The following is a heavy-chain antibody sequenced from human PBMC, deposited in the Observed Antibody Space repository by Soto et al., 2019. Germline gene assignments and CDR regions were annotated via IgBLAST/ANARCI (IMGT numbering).Heavy chain of an antibody. CDR1: GYTFTIYY. Sequence: ASVKVSCKASGYTFTIYYMHWVRQAPGQGLEWMGIINPSGGSTSYAQKFQGRVTMTRDTSTSTVYMELSSLRSEDTAVYYCARAPYYYGSGSYYTTLFDYWGQGTLVTVSS. J-gene: IGHJ4*02. CDR3: ARAPYYYGSGSYYTTLFDY. CDR2: INPSGGST. D-gene: IGHD3-10*01. V-gene: IGHV1-46*01.